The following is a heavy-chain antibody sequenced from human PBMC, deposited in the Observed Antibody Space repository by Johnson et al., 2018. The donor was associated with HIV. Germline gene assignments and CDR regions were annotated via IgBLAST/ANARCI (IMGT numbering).Heavy chain of an antibody. CDR1: GFTFSSYG. CDR2: IHYDGSNK. D-gene: IGHD3-16*01. CDR3: AKGGRFDAFDI. Sequence: QVQLVESGGGVVQPGGSLRLSCAASGFTFSSYGMHWVRQAPGKGLEWVAFIHYDGSNKYYEDYVKGRFTISRDNSKNTLYLQMNSLRAEDTAVYYCAKGGRFDAFDIWGQGTMVTVSS. V-gene: IGHV3-30*02. J-gene: IGHJ3*02.